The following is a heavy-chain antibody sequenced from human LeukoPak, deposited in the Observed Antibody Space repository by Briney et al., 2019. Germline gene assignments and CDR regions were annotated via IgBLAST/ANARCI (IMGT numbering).Heavy chain of an antibody. CDR3: AKDRYGDYGPFDN. J-gene: IGHJ3*02. D-gene: IGHD4-17*01. CDR1: GFNFNSHG. V-gene: IGHV3-30*18. CDR2: IPSDGSYT. Sequence: GRSLRLSCAASGFNFNSHGMHWVRQAPGKGLEWVALIPSDGSYTYYADSVKGRFTISRDNSKNTLSPQMNSVRPDDTAVYYCAKDRYGDYGPFDNWGQGTMVTVSS.